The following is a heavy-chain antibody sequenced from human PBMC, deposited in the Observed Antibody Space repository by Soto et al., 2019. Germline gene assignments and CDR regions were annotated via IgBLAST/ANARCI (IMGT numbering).Heavy chain of an antibody. V-gene: IGHV3-30*18. CDR1: GFTFSSYG. J-gene: IGHJ4*02. CDR2: ISYDGSNK. D-gene: IGHD6-6*01. CDR3: AKDAVAARRRPGYFDY. Sequence: PGGSLRLSCAASGFTFSSYGMHWVRQAPGKGLEWVAVISYDGSNKYYADSVKGRFTISRDNSKNTLYLQMNSLRAEDTAVYYCAKDAVAARRRPGYFDYWGQGTLVNVS.